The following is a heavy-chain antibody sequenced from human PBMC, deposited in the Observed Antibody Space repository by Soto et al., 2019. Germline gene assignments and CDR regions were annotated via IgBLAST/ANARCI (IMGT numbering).Heavy chain of an antibody. V-gene: IGHV4-34*01. CDR3: ARGPRGPGVDY. J-gene: IGHJ4*02. Sequence: SETLSLTCAVYGGSFSGYYWSWIRQPPGKGLEWIGEINHSGSTNYNPSLKSRVTISVDTSKNQFSLKLSSVTAADTAVYYCARGPRGPGVDYSGQGTLVTLSS. CDR2: INHSGST. CDR1: GGSFSGYY.